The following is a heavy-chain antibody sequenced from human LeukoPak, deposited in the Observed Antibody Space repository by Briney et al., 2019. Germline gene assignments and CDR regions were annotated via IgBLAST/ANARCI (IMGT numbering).Heavy chain of an antibody. J-gene: IGHJ4*02. CDR1: GGSISSSSYY. D-gene: IGHD2-8*02. Sequence: PSETLSLTCTVSGGSISSSSYYWGWIRQPPGKGLEWIGSIYYSGSTYYNPSLKSRVTISVDTSKNQFSLKLSSVTAADTAVYCCARRSGPNFDYWRPGTLVTVSS. CDR3: ARRSGPNFDY. CDR2: IYYSGST. V-gene: IGHV4-39*01.